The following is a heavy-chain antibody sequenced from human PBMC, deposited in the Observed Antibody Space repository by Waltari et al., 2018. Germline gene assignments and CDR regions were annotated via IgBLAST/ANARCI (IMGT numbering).Heavy chain of an antibody. V-gene: IGHV5-51*01. CDR2: IYTGDSAT. J-gene: IGHJ4*02. CDR1: GYSFTSYW. CDR3: AGGKSFLFDY. D-gene: IGHD3-16*01. Sequence: EVQLVQSGAEVNKPGESLKISCKGSGYSFTSYWTGWVGQRPGKGLEWMGIIYTGDSATRYSPSFQGQVTSSADKSISTAYLQWSSLKASDTAMYYCAGGKSFLFDYWGQGTLVTVSS.